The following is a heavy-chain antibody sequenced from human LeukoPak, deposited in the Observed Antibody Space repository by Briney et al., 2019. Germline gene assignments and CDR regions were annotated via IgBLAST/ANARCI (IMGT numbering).Heavy chain of an antibody. V-gene: IGHV3-66*01. Sequence: GGSLRLSCAASGFIVSGDFMSWVRQAPGKGLEWVSVIYSDGSTYYADSVKGRFTISRDNAKNTLYLQMNSLRAEDTAVYYCAKGGTTVVDYWGQGTLVTVSS. J-gene: IGHJ4*02. CDR2: IYSDGST. CDR3: AKGGTTVVDY. D-gene: IGHD4-23*01. CDR1: GFIVSGDF.